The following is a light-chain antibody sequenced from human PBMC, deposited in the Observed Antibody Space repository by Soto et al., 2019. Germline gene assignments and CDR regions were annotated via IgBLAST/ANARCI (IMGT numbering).Light chain of an antibody. V-gene: IGKV3-11*01. Sequence: EIVLTQSPATLSLSPGERATLSCRASQSVSRYLAWYQQKPGQAPRLLIYDASSRAIGIPATFSGSGSGTDFTLTISSLSPEDFAFKYCPQGSNWPPGYTFGQGTKLEIK. CDR2: DAS. J-gene: IGKJ2*01. CDR1: QSVSRY. CDR3: PQGSNWPPGYT.